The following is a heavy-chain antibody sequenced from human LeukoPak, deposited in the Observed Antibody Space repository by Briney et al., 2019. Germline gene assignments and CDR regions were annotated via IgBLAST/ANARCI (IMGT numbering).Heavy chain of an antibody. V-gene: IGHV1-2*06. Sequence: ASVKVSCKASGYTFTGYYMHWVRQAPGQGLEWMGRINPNSGGTNYAQKFQGRVTMTRDTSISTAYMELSRLRPDDTAVYYCVRPDRIFGVPAAFDAWGQGTLVAVSS. CDR2: INPNSGGT. J-gene: IGHJ3*01. D-gene: IGHD3-3*02. CDR1: GYTFTGYY. CDR3: VRPDRIFGVPAAFDA.